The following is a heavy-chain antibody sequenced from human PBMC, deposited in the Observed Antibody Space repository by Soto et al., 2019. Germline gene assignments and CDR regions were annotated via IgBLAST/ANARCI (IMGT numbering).Heavy chain of an antibody. D-gene: IGHD3-16*02. CDR3: ARVRAGLLSHAFDF. V-gene: IGHV4-34*01. J-gene: IGHJ3*01. CDR1: GGSFTDYY. Sequence: QVRLQQWGAGLLKPSETLSLTCAVYGGSFTDYYWTWIRQPPGKGLEWSGETNHSGSTNYNPSLKNRVTISLDTAKNQFSLKVNTVTAADTAVYFCARVRAGLLSHAFDFWGQGTLVTVSS. CDR2: TNHSGST.